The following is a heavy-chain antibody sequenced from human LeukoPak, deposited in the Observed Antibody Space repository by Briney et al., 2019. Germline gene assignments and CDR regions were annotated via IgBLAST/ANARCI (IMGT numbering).Heavy chain of an antibody. Sequence: QPGRTLRLSCSASGFTFSSYGMHWVPQAPGRGLEWVAAIWYDGINKYYADSVKGRFTISRDTSKSTLYLQMTSLRAEDTAVYYCAKDHLAGYSYGGYYFDYWGEGTLVTVSS. CDR1: GFTFSSYG. D-gene: IGHD5-18*01. V-gene: IGHV3-33*06. CDR3: AKDHLAGYSYGGYYFDY. J-gene: IGHJ4*02. CDR2: IWYDGINK.